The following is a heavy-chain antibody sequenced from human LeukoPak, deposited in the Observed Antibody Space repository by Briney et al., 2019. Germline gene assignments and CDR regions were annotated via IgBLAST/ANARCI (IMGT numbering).Heavy chain of an antibody. Sequence: GGALRLSCGGTGFNFSSYALSWGRQGPGKGVGWGSAISGSGGSTYYADSVKGRFTISRDNSKNTLYLQMNSLRAEDTAVYYCAKEAKYQLRSFDYWGQGTLVTVSS. V-gene: IGHV3-23*01. J-gene: IGHJ4*02. CDR3: AKEAKYQLRSFDY. CDR1: GFNFSSYA. CDR2: ISGSGGST. D-gene: IGHD2-2*01.